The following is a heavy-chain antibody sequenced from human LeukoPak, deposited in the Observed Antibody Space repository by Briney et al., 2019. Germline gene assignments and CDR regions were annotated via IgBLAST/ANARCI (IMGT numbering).Heavy chain of an antibody. CDR1: GGSISPYS. D-gene: IGHD4-23*01. CDR2: IYYGGNT. V-gene: IGHV4-59*01. J-gene: IGHJ4*02. CDR3: ARGADAANSGLFDY. Sequence: SETLSLTCTVSGGSISPYSWSWIRQPPGKGLQWIGYIYYGGNTNYNPSPKSRVTISLDTSKNQFSLKLRSVTAADTAMYYCARGADAANSGLFDYWGQGTLVTVSS.